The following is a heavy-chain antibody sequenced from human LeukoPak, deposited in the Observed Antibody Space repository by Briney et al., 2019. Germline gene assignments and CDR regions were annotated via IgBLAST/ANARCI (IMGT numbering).Heavy chain of an antibody. Sequence: GGSLRLSCAASGFTFSNYAMRWVRQAPGKGLEWVAVISYDGRKKYIADSVKGRFTISRDNSKNTLYLQMNSLTAEDTADYYCARDNNADYWGQGTLVTVSS. CDR2: ISYDGRKK. CDR3: ARDNNADY. CDR1: GFTFSNYA. V-gene: IGHV3-30*04. D-gene: IGHD1/OR15-1a*01. J-gene: IGHJ4*02.